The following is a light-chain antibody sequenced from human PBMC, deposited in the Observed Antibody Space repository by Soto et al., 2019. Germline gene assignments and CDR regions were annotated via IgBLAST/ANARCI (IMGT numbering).Light chain of an antibody. CDR2: GAS. CDR1: QNIRSH. Sequence: DFQMTQSPSTLSASVGDRVTITCRASQNIRSHLAWFQQKPGKAPNLLIYGASSVESGIPQRFSGSGSGTDFTLTISRLEPEDFAVYYCQQYGSSGTFGQGTKVDI. J-gene: IGKJ1*01. V-gene: IGKV1-5*01. CDR3: QQYGSSGT.